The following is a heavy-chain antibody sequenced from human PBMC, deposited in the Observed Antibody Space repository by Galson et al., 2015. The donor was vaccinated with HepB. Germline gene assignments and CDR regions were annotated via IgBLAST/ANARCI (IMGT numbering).Heavy chain of an antibody. CDR1: GFTFRNYA. J-gene: IGHJ5*02. V-gene: IGHV3-30*04. CDR3: ARAAAGGVGWFDP. CDR2: ISYDVSNK. D-gene: IGHD6-13*01. Sequence: SLRLSCAASGFTFRNYAIHWVRQAPGKGLEWVALISYDVSNKYYADSVKGRLTISRDNSKNTVYLQMNSLRTEDTAVYYCARAAAGGVGWFDPWGQGTLVTVSS.